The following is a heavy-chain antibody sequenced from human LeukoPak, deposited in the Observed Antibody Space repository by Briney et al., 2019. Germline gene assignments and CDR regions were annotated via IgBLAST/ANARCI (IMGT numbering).Heavy chain of an antibody. Sequence: ASVKVSCKASGYTFTGYYMHWVRQAPGQGLEWMGWINPNSGGTNYAQKFQGRVTMTRDTSISTAYMELSRLRSDDTAVYYCARVPAAMEYYYYMDVWGKGTTVTVSS. CDR3: ARVPAAMEYYYYMDV. D-gene: IGHD2-2*01. V-gene: IGHV1-2*02. J-gene: IGHJ6*03. CDR2: INPNSGGT. CDR1: GYTFTGYY.